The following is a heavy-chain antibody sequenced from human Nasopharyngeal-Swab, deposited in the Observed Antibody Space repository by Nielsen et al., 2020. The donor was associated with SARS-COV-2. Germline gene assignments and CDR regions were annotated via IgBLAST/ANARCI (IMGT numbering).Heavy chain of an antibody. Sequence: GGSLRLSCAASGFTFSSYGMHWVRQAPGKGLEWVAVISYDGSNKYYADSVKGRFTISRDNSKNTLYLQMNSLRAEDTAVYYCVKDSTWFDPWGQGTLVTVSS. J-gene: IGHJ5*02. V-gene: IGHV3-30*18. CDR1: GFTFSSYG. CDR2: ISYDGSNK. CDR3: VKDSTWFDP.